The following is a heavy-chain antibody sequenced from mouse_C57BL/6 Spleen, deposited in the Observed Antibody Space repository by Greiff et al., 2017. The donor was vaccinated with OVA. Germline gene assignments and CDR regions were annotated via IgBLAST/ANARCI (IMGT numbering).Heavy chain of an antibody. CDR3: ARAYYSNLYAMDY. Sequence: EVKLVESGGGLVQPGGSLKLSCAASGFTFSDYYMYWVRQTPEKRLEWVAYISNGGGSTYYPDAVKGRYTISRDNAQNTLYLQMSRLKSEDTAMYYCARAYYSNLYAMDYWGQGTSVTVSS. D-gene: IGHD2-5*01. CDR2: ISNGGGST. V-gene: IGHV5-12*01. J-gene: IGHJ4*01. CDR1: GFTFSDYY.